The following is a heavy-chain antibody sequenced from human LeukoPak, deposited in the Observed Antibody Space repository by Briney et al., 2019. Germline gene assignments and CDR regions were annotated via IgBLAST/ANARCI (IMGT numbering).Heavy chain of an antibody. D-gene: IGHD3-3*01. CDR1: GFTFSGSA. Sequence: PGGSLTLSCAASGFTFSGSAMHWVRQASGKGLEWVGRIRSKANSYATAYAASVKGRFTISRDDSKNTAYLQMNSLKTEDTAVYYCTRGDFWSGCPTYRHYYYGMDVWGQGTTVTVSS. CDR3: TRGDFWSGCPTYRHYYYGMDV. V-gene: IGHV3-73*01. CDR2: IRSKANSYAT. J-gene: IGHJ6*02.